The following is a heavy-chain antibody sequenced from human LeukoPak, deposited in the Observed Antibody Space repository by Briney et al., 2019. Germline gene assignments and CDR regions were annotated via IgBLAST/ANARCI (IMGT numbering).Heavy chain of an antibody. CDR2: IRYDGSNK. V-gene: IGHV3-30*02. J-gene: IGHJ3*02. CDR1: GFTFSSYG. Sequence: PGGSLRLSCAASGFTFSSYGMHWVRQAPGKGLEWVAFIRYDGSNKYYADSVKGRFTISRDNSKNTLYLQMNSLRAEDTAVYYCARAPTYYDFWSGSRDAFDIWGQGTMVTVSS. D-gene: IGHD3-3*01. CDR3: ARAPTYYDFWSGSRDAFDI.